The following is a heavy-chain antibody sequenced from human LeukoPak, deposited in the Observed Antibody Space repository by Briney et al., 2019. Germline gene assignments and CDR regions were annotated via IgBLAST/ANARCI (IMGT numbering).Heavy chain of an antibody. Sequence: ASVKVSCKASGYTLTSYYMHWVRQAPGQGLEWMGWISAYNGNTNYAQKLQGRVTMTTDTSTSTAYMELRSLRSDDTAVYYCARDLDRGFDPWGQGTLVTVSS. D-gene: IGHD3-22*01. CDR2: ISAYNGNT. J-gene: IGHJ5*02. CDR1: GYTLTSYY. V-gene: IGHV1-18*04. CDR3: ARDLDRGFDP.